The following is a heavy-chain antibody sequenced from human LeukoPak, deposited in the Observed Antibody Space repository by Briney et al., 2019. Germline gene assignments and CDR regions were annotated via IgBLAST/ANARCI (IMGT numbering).Heavy chain of an antibody. V-gene: IGHV4-4*07. CDR2: IHKSGNT. Sequence: PSETLSLTCTVSGGSISSYYWSWIRQPAGKGLEWIGRIHKSGNTNYNPSLKGRVTVSIDTSKNQFSLKLSSVTAADTAVYYCARDPNFALWGQGTLVTVSS. J-gene: IGHJ5*02. CDR1: GGSISSYY. CDR3: ARDPNFAL.